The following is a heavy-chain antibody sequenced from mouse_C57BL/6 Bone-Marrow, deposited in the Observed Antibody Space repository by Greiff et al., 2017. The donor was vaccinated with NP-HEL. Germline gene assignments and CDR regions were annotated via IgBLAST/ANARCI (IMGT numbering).Heavy chain of an antibody. CDR1: GFNIKDDY. V-gene: IGHV14-4*01. CDR2: IDPENGDT. Sequence: VQLQQSGAELVRPGASVKLSCTASGFNIKDDYMHWVKQRPEQGLEWIGWIDPENGDTEYASKFQGKATITADTSSHTAYLQLSSLTSEDTAVYYCTPSLSYFDYWGQGTTLTVSS. CDR3: TPSLSYFDY. D-gene: IGHD2-3*01. J-gene: IGHJ2*01.